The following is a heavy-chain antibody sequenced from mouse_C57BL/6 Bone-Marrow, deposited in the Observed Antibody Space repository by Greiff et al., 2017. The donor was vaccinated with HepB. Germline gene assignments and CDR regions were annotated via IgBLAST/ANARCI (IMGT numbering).Heavy chain of an antibody. D-gene: IGHD3-2*02. Sequence: EVKLMESGPELVKPGASVKISCKASGYSFTDYNMNWVKQSNGKSLEWIGVINPNYGTTSYNQKFKGKATLTVDQSSSTAYMQLNSLTSEDSAVYYCASETAQVPGFAYWGQGTLVTVSA. V-gene: IGHV1-39*01. CDR2: INPNYGTT. J-gene: IGHJ3*01. CDR3: ASETAQVPGFAY. CDR1: GYSFTDYN.